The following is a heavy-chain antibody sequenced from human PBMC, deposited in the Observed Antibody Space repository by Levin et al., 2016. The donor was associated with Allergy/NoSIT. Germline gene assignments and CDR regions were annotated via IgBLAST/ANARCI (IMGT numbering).Heavy chain of an antibody. CDR2: IIPILGIA. Sequence: WVRQAPGQGLEWMGRIIPILGIANYAQKFQGRVTITADKPTSTAYMELSSLRSEDTAVYYCARCSSSDGMDVWGQGTTVTVSS. V-gene: IGHV1-69*02. CDR3: ARCSSSDGMDV. D-gene: IGHD6-13*01. J-gene: IGHJ6*02.